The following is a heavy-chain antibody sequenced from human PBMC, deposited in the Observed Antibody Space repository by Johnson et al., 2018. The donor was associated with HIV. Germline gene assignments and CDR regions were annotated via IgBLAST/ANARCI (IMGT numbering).Heavy chain of an antibody. CDR1: GITVSSNY. D-gene: IGHD5-18*01. CDR3: SRDGRDLVTRGAFDI. J-gene: IGHJ3*02. V-gene: IGHV3-66*02. Sequence: EKLVESGGGLVQPGGSLRLSCAASGITVSSNYMSWVRQAPGKGLEWVSLIFSVGNTYYADSVKGRFTISRDNSNNMVYLQMDSLRPEDTAVYYWSRDGRDLVTRGAFDIWGQGTVVTVSS. CDR2: IFSVGNT.